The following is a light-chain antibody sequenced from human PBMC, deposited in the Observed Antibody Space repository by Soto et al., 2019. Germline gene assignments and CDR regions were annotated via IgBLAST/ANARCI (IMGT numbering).Light chain of an antibody. Sequence: EIVLTQSPGTLSLSPGERVTLSCRASQSVYNNYLAWYQQRPGQAPRTLIYGASSRATGIPDRFSGSGSGTDFTLSISGLEPEDSAVYYCQQYGNSLTFGGGTKAEIK. V-gene: IGKV3-20*01. CDR1: QSVYNNY. J-gene: IGKJ4*01. CDR2: GAS. CDR3: QQYGNSLT.